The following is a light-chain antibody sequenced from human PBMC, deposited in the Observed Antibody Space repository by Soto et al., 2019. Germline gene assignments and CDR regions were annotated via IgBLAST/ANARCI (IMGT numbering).Light chain of an antibody. CDR3: CSYAGGSSFVI. CDR1: SSDVGGYNY. Sequence: QSVLTQPRSVSGSPGQSVTISCTGTSSDVGGYNYVSWYQQHPGKAPKLMIYDVSKRPSGVPDRFSGSKSGNTASLTISGLQAEDEADYYCCSYAGGSSFVIFGGGTKVTVL. J-gene: IGLJ2*01. CDR2: DVS. V-gene: IGLV2-11*01.